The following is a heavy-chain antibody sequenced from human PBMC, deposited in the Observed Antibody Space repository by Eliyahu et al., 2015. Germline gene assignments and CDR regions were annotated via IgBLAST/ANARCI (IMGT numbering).Heavy chain of an antibody. CDR2: FYPGDSDS. J-gene: IGHJ4*02. CDR1: GXSFTTYW. Sequence: EVQLVQSGAEVKKPGESXXXSXKGSGXSFTTYWXGWVRXMPGKGLEWXGIFYPGDSDSRYSPSFQGQVTISADKSINTAYLQWSSLKASDTAMYYCARLPTCSGGSCYSSGGLDYWGQGTLVTVSS. V-gene: IGHV5-51*01. CDR3: ARLPTCSGGSCYSSGGLDY. D-gene: IGHD2-15*01.